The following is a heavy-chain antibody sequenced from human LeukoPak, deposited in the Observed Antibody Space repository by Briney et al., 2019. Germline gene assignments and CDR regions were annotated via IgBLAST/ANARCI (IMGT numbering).Heavy chain of an antibody. Sequence: GGSLRLSCAASGFTFSDYYMSWIRQAPGKGLEWVSYISSSGSTIYYADSVKGRFTISRDNAKNSLYLQMNSLRAEDTAVYYCARDKSSYNSSWYFSFDPWGQGTLVTVSS. D-gene: IGHD6-13*01. V-gene: IGHV3-11*01. CDR1: GFTFSDYY. J-gene: IGHJ5*02. CDR2: ISSSGSTI. CDR3: ARDKSSYNSSWYFSFDP.